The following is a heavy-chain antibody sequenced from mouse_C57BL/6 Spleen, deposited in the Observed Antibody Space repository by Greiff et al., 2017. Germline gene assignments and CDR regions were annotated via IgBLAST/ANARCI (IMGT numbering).Heavy chain of an antibody. CDR2: IYSSDGST. Sequence: QVQLQQSDADLVKPGASLPISCKVSGYTFTDHTIHWMKQRPDRGQEWIGSIYSSDGSTKYNEKFKGQAPLTADKSSSTAYMQLKSLTCEDAAVYFCARRTTKGYFDVWGTGTTVTVSA. V-gene: IGHV1-78*01. J-gene: IGHJ1*03. CDR1: GYTFTDHT. CDR3: ARRTTKGYFDV. D-gene: IGHD2-12*01.